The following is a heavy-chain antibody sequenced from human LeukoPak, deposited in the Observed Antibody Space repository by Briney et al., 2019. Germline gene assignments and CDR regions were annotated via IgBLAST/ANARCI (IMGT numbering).Heavy chain of an antibody. Sequence: PSVTLSLTCTVSGGSISSSSYYWGWIRQPPGKGLEWIGYIYYSGSTYYNPSLKSRVTISVDTSKNQFSLKLSSVTAADTAVYYCARVAKTLYYFDYWGQGTLVTVSS. CDR2: IYYSGST. CDR3: ARVAKTLYYFDY. V-gene: IGHV4-30-4*08. CDR1: GGSISSSSYY. J-gene: IGHJ4*02.